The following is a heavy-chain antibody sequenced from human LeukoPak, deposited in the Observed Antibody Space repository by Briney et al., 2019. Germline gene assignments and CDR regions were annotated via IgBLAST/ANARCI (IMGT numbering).Heavy chain of an antibody. D-gene: IGHD5-24*01. V-gene: IGHV4-34*01. CDR3: ARRYVEMATIFSYFDY. CDR1: GGSFSSYY. Sequence: SETLSLTCAVYGGSFSSYYWSWIRQPPGKGLEWIGEINHSGSTNYNPSLKSRVTISVDTSKNQFSLKLSSVTAADTAVYYCARRYVEMATIFSYFDYWGQGTLVTVSS. J-gene: IGHJ4*02. CDR2: INHSGST.